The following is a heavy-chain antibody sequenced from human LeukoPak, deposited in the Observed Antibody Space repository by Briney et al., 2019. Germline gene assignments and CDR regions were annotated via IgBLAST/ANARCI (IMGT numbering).Heavy chain of an antibody. D-gene: IGHD3-3*01. J-gene: IGHJ6*03. CDR2: IYPGDSDT. CDR1: GYSFTSYW. CDR3: ARAGRVFSPYYDFWSGYFSGDYYYYMDV. Sequence: GESLKISCKGPGYSFTSYWIGWVRQMPGKGLEWMGIIYPGDSDTRYSPSFQGQVTISADKSISTAYLQWSSLKASDTAMYYCARAGRVFSPYYDFWSGYFSGDYYYYMDVWGKGTTVTVSS. V-gene: IGHV5-51*01.